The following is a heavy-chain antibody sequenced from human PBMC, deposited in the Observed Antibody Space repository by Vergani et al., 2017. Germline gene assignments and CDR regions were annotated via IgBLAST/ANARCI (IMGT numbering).Heavy chain of an antibody. CDR3: SRGQGYSFGYSDY. CDR1: GYSFGDYA. Sequence: VKLEESGGGVVQPGRSLRLSCAASGYSFGDYAMTWVRQAPGKGLEWVAFIRNKAYGGTTEYAASVKGRFTISRDDSKRLAYLQLSGLKTEDTAVYFCSRGQGYSFGYSDYWGQGTLVTVSS. V-gene: IGHV3-49*04. CDR2: IRNKAYGGTT. J-gene: IGHJ4*02. D-gene: IGHD5-18*01.